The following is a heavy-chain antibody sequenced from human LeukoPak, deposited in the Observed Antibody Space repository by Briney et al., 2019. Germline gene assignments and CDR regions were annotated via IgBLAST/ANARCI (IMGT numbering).Heavy chain of an antibody. Sequence: GGSLRLSCAASGFSFSSYEMNWVRQAPGKGLEWVSAISGSGGSTYYADSVKGRFTISRDNAKNSLYLQMNSLRAEDTAVYYCARDRYSSSWYRVRHWFDPWGQGTLVTVSS. D-gene: IGHD6-13*01. J-gene: IGHJ5*02. CDR3: ARDRYSSSWYRVRHWFDP. V-gene: IGHV3-48*03. CDR2: ISGSGGST. CDR1: GFSFSSYE.